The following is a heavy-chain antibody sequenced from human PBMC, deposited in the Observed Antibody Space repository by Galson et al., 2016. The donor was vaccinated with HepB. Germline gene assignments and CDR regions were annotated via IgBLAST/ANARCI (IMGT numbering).Heavy chain of an antibody. D-gene: IGHD5-24*01. CDR2: VYSSGTT. CDR3: ARHDGSSKAFNI. CDR1: GGSISSGSYY. V-gene: IGHV4-39*01. Sequence: ETLSLTCSVSGGSISSGSYYWDWIRQPPGEGLECIASVYSSGTTYYNPSFKSRVTISVDTSKNQFSLAVTSVTASDTAVYLCARHDGSSKAFNIWGQGTMVTVSP. J-gene: IGHJ3*02.